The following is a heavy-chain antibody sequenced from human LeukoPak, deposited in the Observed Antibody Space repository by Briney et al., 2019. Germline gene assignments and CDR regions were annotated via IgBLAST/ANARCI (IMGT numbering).Heavy chain of an antibody. Sequence: GGSLRLSCAASGFTFSSYGMHWVRQAPGKGLEWVAVISHDGSNKYYADSVKGRFAIFRDNSKNTLYLQMNSLRPEDTAVYYCSRNVPDWNYAMDVWGQGTTVTVSS. CDR3: SRNVPDWNYAMDV. CDR1: GFTFSSYG. V-gene: IGHV3-30*03. CDR2: ISHDGSNK. J-gene: IGHJ6*02. D-gene: IGHD1-1*01.